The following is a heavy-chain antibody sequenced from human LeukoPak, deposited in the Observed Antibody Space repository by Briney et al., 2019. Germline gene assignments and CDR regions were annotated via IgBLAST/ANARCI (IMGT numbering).Heavy chain of an antibody. D-gene: IGHD5-18*01. Sequence: GASVKVSCKTSGYTSTSYDINWVRQATGQGLEWMGVMNTNSGNTGYAQRFRGRVTITRNTSISTAYMELSSLRSEDTAVYYCARDLRSGGVTYGQDSWGQGTLVTVSS. CDR2: MNTNSGNT. V-gene: IGHV1-8*03. CDR1: GYTSTSYD. CDR3: ARDLRSGGVTYGQDS. J-gene: IGHJ4*02.